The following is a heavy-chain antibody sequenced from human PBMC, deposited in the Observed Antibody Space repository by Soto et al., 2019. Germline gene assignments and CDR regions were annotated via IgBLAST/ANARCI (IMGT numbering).Heavy chain of an antibody. D-gene: IGHD2-2*01. V-gene: IGHV4-34*01. J-gene: IGHJ3*02. CDR2: IHHSGRT. Sequence: PSETLSLTCAVYGGSFSGYYWTWIRQTPGKGLEWIGEIHHSGRTNYNPSLKSQVSISADTSKTQFSLNLTSVTAADTAVYYCARGECSSNYCFTRWALDIWGQGTVVTVSS. CDR1: GGSFSGYY. CDR3: ARGECSSNYCFTRWALDI.